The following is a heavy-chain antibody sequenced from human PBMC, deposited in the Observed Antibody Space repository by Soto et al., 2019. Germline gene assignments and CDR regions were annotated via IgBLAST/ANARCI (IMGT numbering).Heavy chain of an antibody. Sequence: PSETLSLTCTVSGGSISSGDYYWSWIRQPPGKGLEWIGYIYYSGSTYYNPSLKSRVTISVDTSKNQFSLKLSSVTAADTAVYYCARLLYDSSALDYWGQGTLVTVSS. CDR3: ARLLYDSSALDY. CDR1: GGSISSGDYY. D-gene: IGHD3-22*01. J-gene: IGHJ4*02. V-gene: IGHV4-30-4*01. CDR2: IYYSGST.